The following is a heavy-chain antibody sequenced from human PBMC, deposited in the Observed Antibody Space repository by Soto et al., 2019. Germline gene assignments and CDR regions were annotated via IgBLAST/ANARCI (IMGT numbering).Heavy chain of an antibody. CDR3: AREISLITFGGVISRGAFDI. D-gene: IGHD3-16*01. CDR1: GGSFSGYY. CDR2: INHSGRT. J-gene: IGHJ3*02. V-gene: IGHV4-34*01. Sequence: QVQLQQWGAGLLKPSETLSLTCAVYGGSFSGYYWSWIRQPPGKGLEWIGEINHSGRTNYNPSLKSRVTISVDTSKNRFSLKLSSVTAAETAVYYCAREISLITFGGVISRGAFDIWGQGTMVTVSS.